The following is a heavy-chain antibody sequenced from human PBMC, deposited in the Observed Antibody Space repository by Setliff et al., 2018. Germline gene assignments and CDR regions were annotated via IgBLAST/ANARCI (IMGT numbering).Heavy chain of an antibody. CDR3: ARTGTYRYFDC. D-gene: IGHD1-1*01. J-gene: IGHJ4*02. V-gene: IGHV4-39*01. Sequence: PSETLSLTCKVSGDSMNSGVYYWAWIRQPPGKGLEWIGRIYSGGTTYYNSSLKSRVTISVDTSKSQFSLRLNSVTAADTAVYYCARTGTYRYFDCWGRGTLVT. CDR1: GDSMNSGVYY. CDR2: IYSGGTT.